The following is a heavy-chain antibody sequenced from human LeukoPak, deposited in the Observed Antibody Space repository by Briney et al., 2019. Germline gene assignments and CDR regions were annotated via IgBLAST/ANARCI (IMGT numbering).Heavy chain of an antibody. Sequence: GGSLRLSCAASGFTFSSYDMHWVRQATGKGLEWVSAIGTAGDTYYPGSVKGRFTISRENAKNSLYLQMNSLGAGDTAVYYCAREGTYDSKPGAFDIWGQGTMVTVSS. V-gene: IGHV3-13*01. D-gene: IGHD3-22*01. J-gene: IGHJ3*02. CDR1: GFTFSSYD. CDR3: AREGTYDSKPGAFDI. CDR2: IGTAGDT.